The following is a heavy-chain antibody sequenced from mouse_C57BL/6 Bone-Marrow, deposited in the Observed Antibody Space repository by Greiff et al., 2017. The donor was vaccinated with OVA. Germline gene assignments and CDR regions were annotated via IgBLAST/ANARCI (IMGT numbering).Heavy chain of an antibody. Sequence: EVQLQQSGAELVRPGASVKLSCTASGFNIKDDYMHWVKQRPEQGLEWIGWIDPENGDTEYASKFQGKATITAETSSNTAYLQLSSLTSEDTAVYYCTTSYYSNYPFAYWGQGTLVTVSA. CDR2: IDPENGDT. V-gene: IGHV14-4*01. D-gene: IGHD2-5*01. CDR3: TTSYYSNYPFAY. CDR1: GFNIKDDY. J-gene: IGHJ3*01.